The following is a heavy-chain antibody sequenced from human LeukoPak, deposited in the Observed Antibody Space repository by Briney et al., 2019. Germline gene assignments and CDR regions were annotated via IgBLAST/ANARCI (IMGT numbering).Heavy chain of an antibody. V-gene: IGHV3-30*03. CDR3: ARDRGSPGHYYYYGMDV. Sequence: PGRSLRLSCAASGFTFSSYGMHWVRQAPGKGLEWVAVISYDGSNKYYADSVKGRFTISRDNSKNTLYLQMNSLRAEDTAVYYCARDRGSPGHYYYYGMDVWGQGTTVTVSS. J-gene: IGHJ6*02. D-gene: IGHD1-1*01. CDR1: GFTFSSYG. CDR2: ISYDGSNK.